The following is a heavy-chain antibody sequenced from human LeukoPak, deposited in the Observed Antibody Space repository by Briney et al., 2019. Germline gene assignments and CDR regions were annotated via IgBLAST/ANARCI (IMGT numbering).Heavy chain of an antibody. CDR1: EFTFSSYS. D-gene: IGHD4-17*01. V-gene: IGHV3-48*01. J-gene: IGHJ4*02. CDR2: ITNSGNSK. Sequence: GGSLRLSCAASEFTFSSYSMNWVRQAPGKGLEWVSYITNSGNSKSYADSVKGRFTISRDNTKNSLYLQMNGLRAEDTAVYYCARGRDYGDSGDYWGQGTLVTVSS. CDR3: ARGRDYGDSGDY.